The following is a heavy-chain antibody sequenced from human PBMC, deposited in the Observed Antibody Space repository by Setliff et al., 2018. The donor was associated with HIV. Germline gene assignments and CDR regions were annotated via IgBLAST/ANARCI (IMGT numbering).Heavy chain of an antibody. J-gene: IGHJ4*02. V-gene: IGHV4-59*08. CDR2: IYYSGST. CDR1: GGSINSYY. CDR3: ARYLFCGGDCYSGFDY. Sequence: KTSETLSLTCTVSGGSINSYYWSWIRQPPGKGLEWIGYIYYSGSTNYNPALKSRVTISVDTSKNQFSLTLSSVTAADTAVYYCARYLFCGGDCYSGFDYWGQGTLVTVSS. D-gene: IGHD2-21*02.